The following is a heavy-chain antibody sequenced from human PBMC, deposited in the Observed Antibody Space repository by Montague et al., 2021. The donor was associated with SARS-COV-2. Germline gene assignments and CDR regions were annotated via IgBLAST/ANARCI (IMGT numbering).Heavy chain of an antibody. CDR3: ARGRPVRGTLRNFEWLKYGAIDI. CDR1: RGSFSGFF. CDR2: ITDEGKT. V-gene: IGHV4-34*01. Sequence: SETLSLTCAVYRGSFSGFFWTWIRQAPGKGLEWIGEITDEGKTNYSPSLKARVAMSVDKSKNQISLTLRSVTAADTAVYYCARGRPVRGTLRNFEWLKYGAIDIWGQGTMVTVSS. J-gene: IGHJ3*02. D-gene: IGHD3-9*01.